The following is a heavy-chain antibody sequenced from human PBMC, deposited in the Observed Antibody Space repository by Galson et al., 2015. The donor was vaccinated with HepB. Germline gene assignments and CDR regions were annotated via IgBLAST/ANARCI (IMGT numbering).Heavy chain of an antibody. D-gene: IGHD5-24*01. CDR3: ARDKGRDGYNFSDY. Sequence: SVKVSCKASGGTFSSYTISWVRQAPGQGLEWMGRIIPILGIANYAQKFQGRVTITADKSTSTAYMELSSLRSEGTAVYYCARDKGRDGYNFSDYWGQGTLVTVSS. V-gene: IGHV1-69*04. J-gene: IGHJ4*02. CDR2: IIPILGIA. CDR1: GGTFSSYT.